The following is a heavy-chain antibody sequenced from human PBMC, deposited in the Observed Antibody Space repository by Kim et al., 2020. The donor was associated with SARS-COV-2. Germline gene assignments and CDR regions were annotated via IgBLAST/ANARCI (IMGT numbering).Heavy chain of an antibody. Sequence: GGSLRLSCAASGFTFSSYGMHWVRQAPGKGLEWVAVIWYDGSNKYYADSVKGRFTISRDNSKNTLYLQMNSLRAEDTAVYYCARGFAHALVATRDDAFDIWGPGTMVTVSS. J-gene: IGHJ3*02. CDR3: ARGFAHALVATRDDAFDI. CDR1: GFTFSSYG. D-gene: IGHD5-12*01. V-gene: IGHV3-33*01. CDR2: IWYDGSNK.